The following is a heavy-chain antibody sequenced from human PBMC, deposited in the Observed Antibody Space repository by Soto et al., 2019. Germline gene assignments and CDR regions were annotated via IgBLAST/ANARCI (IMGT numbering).Heavy chain of an antibody. Sequence: EVQLMESGGGLVQPGGSLRLSCAASGFIFSDYYMDWVRQVPGKGLEWVGRTRNKVNSFSAEYAASVKGRFSIYRDASKDSMYLQMNSLKSDDPAVYYWARDTGGSYDYWGQGALVTVSS. CDR2: TRNKVNSFSA. CDR1: GFIFSDYY. D-gene: IGHD3-16*01. J-gene: IGHJ4*02. V-gene: IGHV3-72*01. CDR3: ARDTGGSYDY.